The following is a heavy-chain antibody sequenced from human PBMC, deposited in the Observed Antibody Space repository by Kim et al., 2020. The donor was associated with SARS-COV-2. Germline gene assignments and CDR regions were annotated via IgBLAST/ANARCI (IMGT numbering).Heavy chain of an antibody. V-gene: IGHV3-30-3*01. D-gene: IGHD3-10*01. CDR3: ARDRMDPLWFGELLSYYFDY. CDR1: GFTFSSYA. J-gene: IGHJ4*02. CDR2: ISYDGSNK. Sequence: GGSLRLSCAASGFTFSSYAMHWVRQAPGKGLEWAAVISYDGSNKYYADSVKGRFTISRDNSKNTLYLQMNSLRAEDTAVYYCARDRMDPLWFGELLSYYFDYWGQGTLVTVSS.